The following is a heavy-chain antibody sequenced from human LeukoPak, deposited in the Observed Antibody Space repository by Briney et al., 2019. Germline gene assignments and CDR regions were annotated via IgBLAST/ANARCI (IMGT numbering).Heavy chain of an antibody. Sequence: ETLSLTCAVYGGSFSGYYWSWVRQAPGKGLEWVSAISGSGGSTYYADSVKGRFTISRDNSKNTLYLQMNSLRAEDTAVYYCAKDPLQLWFETLDYWGQGTLVTVSS. J-gene: IGHJ4*02. D-gene: IGHD5-18*01. CDR1: GGSFSGYY. V-gene: IGHV3-23*01. CDR2: ISGSGGST. CDR3: AKDPLQLWFETLDY.